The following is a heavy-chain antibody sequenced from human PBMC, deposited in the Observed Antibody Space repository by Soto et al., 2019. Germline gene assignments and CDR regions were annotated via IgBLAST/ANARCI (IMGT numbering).Heavy chain of an antibody. J-gene: IGHJ6*02. V-gene: IGHV1-18*01. CDR2: ISAYNGNT. Sequence: QVQLVQSGAEVKKPGASVKVSCKASGYTFTSYGISWVRQAPGQGLEWMGWISAYNGNTNYAQKLQGRGTMTTDTAPSTAYMELRSLRSDDTAVYYCARETLLDCSSTSCYVDYYYYYGMDVWGQGTTVTVSS. D-gene: IGHD2-2*01. CDR1: GYTFTSYG. CDR3: ARETLLDCSSTSCYVDYYYYYGMDV.